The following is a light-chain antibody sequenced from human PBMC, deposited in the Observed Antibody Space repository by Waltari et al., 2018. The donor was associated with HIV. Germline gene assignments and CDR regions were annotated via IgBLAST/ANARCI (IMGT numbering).Light chain of an antibody. J-gene: IGKJ2*03. CDR1: QSVLYSSNNENY. V-gene: IGKV4-1*01. CDR3: QQYYSTPYS. CDR2: WAS. Sequence: DIVMTQSPDSLAVSLGERATINCKSSQSVLYSSNNENYLAWYQQKAGQTPKLLIYWASTRESGVPGRFSGSGSGTDFTLTISSLQAEDVAVYYCQQYYSTPYSFGQGTKLEIK.